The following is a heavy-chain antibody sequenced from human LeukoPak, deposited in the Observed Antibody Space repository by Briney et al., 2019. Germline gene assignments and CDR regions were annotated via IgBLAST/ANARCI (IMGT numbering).Heavy chain of an antibody. D-gene: IGHD2/OR15-2a*01. CDR1: GASVSSDY. J-gene: IGHJ5*02. Sequence: SETLSLTCTVSGASVSSDYWSWIRQSPGKGLEWIGYIYHSEHTMSNPSPKSRVSLSLDTSNNQFSLKLSSVTAADTAVYYCARHPFQYPFDHWGQGTVVSVSS. V-gene: IGHV4-59*08. CDR2: IYHSEHT. CDR3: ARHPFQYPFDH.